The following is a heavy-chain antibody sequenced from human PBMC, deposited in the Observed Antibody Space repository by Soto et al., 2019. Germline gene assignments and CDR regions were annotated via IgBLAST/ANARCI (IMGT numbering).Heavy chain of an antibody. CDR2: IIPIFGTS. D-gene: IGHD1-26*01. J-gene: IGHJ5*02. V-gene: IGHV1-69*13. Sequence: SVKVSCKASGGTFSSYAISWVRQAPGQGLEWMGGIIPIFGTSNYAQKFQGRVTITADESTSTAYMELSSLRSEDTSVYYCARDRVGATTLNWFDPWGQGTLVTVSS. CDR1: GGTFSSYA. CDR3: ARDRVGATTLNWFDP.